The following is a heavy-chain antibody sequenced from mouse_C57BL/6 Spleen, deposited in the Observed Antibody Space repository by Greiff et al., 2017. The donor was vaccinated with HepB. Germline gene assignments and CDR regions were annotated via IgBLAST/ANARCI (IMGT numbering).Heavy chain of an antibody. Sequence: EVKLEESGGGLVKPGGSLKLSCAASGFTFSDYGMHWVRQAPEKGLGWVAYISSGSSTIYYADTVKGRFTISRDNAKNTLFLQMTSLRSEDTAMYYCARAEDYDGDFDYWGQGTTLTVSS. V-gene: IGHV5-17*01. CDR2: ISSGSSTI. J-gene: IGHJ2*01. D-gene: IGHD2-4*01. CDR3: ARAEDYDGDFDY. CDR1: GFTFSDYG.